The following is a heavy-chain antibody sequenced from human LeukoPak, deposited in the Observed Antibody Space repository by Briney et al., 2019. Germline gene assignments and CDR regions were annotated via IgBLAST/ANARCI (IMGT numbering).Heavy chain of an antibody. D-gene: IGHD3-10*01. V-gene: IGHV4-4*02. CDR1: GVSISSSTW. CDR2: TSHSAST. J-gene: IGHJ4*02. CDR3: ARGDGSGTYYRYFDY. Sequence: PSETLSLTCAVSGVSISSSTWWSWVRQPPGKGLEWIGETSHSASTNYSPSLKSRVTISVDKSKNQFSLNLSSVTAADTAVYYCARGDGSGTYYRYFDYWGQGTLVTVSS.